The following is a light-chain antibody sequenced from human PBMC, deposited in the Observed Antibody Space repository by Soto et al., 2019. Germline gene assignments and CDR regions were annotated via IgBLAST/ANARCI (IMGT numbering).Light chain of an antibody. CDR3: QHYKSYPYS. Sequence: DIQMTQSPSTLSGSVGDRVTITCRASQTISSWLAWYQQKPGKAPKLLIYKASTLKSGVPSRFSGSGSGTEFTLTISSVQPDDFATYYCQHYKSYPYSFGQGTKVDIK. J-gene: IGKJ2*03. CDR2: KAS. V-gene: IGKV1-5*03. CDR1: QTISSW.